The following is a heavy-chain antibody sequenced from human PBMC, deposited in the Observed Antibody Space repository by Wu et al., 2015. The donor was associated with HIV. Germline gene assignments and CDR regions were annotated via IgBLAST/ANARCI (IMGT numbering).Heavy chain of an antibody. CDR2: TNPNSGGT. Sequence: QVQLVQSGAEVKKPGASVKVSCKASGYTFTGYYMHWLRQAPRQGLEWMGWTNPNSGGTNYAQKFQDRVTLTRDTSITTVYMEMSGLKSDDTAVYYCARDYYDVLTTYSHYFFDLWGQGTLVTVSS. J-gene: IGHJ4*02. CDR1: GYTFTGYY. D-gene: IGHD3-9*01. CDR3: ARDYYDVLTTYSHYFFDL. V-gene: IGHV1-2*02.